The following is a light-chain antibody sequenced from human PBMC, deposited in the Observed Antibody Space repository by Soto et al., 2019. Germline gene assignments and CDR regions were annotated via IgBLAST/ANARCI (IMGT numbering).Light chain of an antibody. V-gene: IGLV2-14*01. CDR3: SSYTSSSTLYV. Sequence: QSVLTQPASVSGSPGQSITISCAGTSSDIGGYNYVSWYQQHPGKAPKVMIYEVSNRPSGVYNRFSGSKYGNTASLTISGLQAEDEADYYCSSYTSSSTLYVFGSGTMVNVL. CDR1: SSDIGGYNY. J-gene: IGLJ1*01. CDR2: EVS.